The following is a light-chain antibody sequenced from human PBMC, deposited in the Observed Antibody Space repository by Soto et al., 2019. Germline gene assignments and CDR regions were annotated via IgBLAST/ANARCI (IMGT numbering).Light chain of an antibody. J-gene: IGKJ1*01. CDR2: KAS. CDR1: QTIGTW. V-gene: IGKV1-5*03. CDR3: QHYNSYSEA. Sequence: DIQMTQSPSTLSASVGDTVTITCRASQTIGTWLAWYQQKPGKAPKLLIYKASTLKSGVPSRFSGSGSGTEFTLTISSLQTDDFATYYCQHYNSYSEALGQGNKGDIK.